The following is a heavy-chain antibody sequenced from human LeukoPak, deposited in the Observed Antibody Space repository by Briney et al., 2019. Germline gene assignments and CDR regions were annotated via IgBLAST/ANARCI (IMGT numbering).Heavy chain of an antibody. J-gene: IGHJ4*02. CDR3: ARVFAVAGVRYRGILDY. D-gene: IGHD6-19*01. CDR2: INPNSGGT. Sequence: EASVKVSFKASGYTFTGYYMHWVRQAPGQGLEWMGWINPNSGGTNYTQKFQGRVTMTRDTSISTAYMELSRLRSDDTAVYYCARVFAVAGVRYRGILDYWGQGTLVTVSS. V-gene: IGHV1-2*02. CDR1: GYTFTGYY.